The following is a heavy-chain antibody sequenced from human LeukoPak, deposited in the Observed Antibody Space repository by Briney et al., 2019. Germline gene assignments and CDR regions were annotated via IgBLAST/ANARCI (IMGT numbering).Heavy chain of an antibody. CDR1: GFTFSYFD. CDR2: IWYDGSNK. Sequence: GGSLRLSSAASGFTFSYFDMDWVRQAPGKGLEWVAVIWYDGSNKYYADSVKGRFTISRDNSKNTMYLEINSLRAEDTAVYYCAKRPGYEVVIRAFDIWGQGTMVTVSS. CDR3: AKRPGYEVVIRAFDI. J-gene: IGHJ3*02. D-gene: IGHD3-22*01. V-gene: IGHV3-33*06.